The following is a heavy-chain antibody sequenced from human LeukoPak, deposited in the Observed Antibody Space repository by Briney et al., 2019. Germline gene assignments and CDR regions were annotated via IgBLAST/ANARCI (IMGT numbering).Heavy chain of an antibody. J-gene: IGHJ3*02. CDR1: GFTFSSYG. V-gene: IGHV3-23*01. CDR3: AKSRLGELSPTDI. D-gene: IGHD3-16*02. CDR2: ISGSGGST. Sequence: PGGSLRLSCAASGFTFSSYGMGWVRQAPGKGLEWVSAISGSGGSTYYADSVKGRFTISRDNSKNTLYLQMNSLRAEDTAVYYCAKSRLGELSPTDIWGQGTTVTVSS.